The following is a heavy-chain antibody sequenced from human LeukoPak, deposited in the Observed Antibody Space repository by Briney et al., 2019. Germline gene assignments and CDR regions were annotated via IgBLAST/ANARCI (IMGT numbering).Heavy chain of an antibody. D-gene: IGHD6-13*01. Sequence: GRSLRLSCAASGFTFSSYGMHWVRQAPGKGLEWVAVISYDGSNKYYADSVKGRFTISRDNSKNTLHLQMNSLRAEDTAVYYCAKVGQQLVLDYWGQGTLVTVSS. CDR1: GFTFSSYG. V-gene: IGHV3-30*18. CDR3: AKVGQQLVLDY. CDR2: ISYDGSNK. J-gene: IGHJ4*02.